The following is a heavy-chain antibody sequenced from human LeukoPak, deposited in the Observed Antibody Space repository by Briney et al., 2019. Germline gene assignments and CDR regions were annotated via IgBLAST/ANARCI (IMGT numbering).Heavy chain of an antibody. CDR1: GYTFNTYG. Sequence: ASVKVSCKASGYTFNTYGITWVRQAPGQGLEWMGWISGYNGKTKYAQKLQDRVTMTTDTSTTTAYMELSRLRSDDTAVYYCARGGIAVAGTLSGYWGQGTLVTVSS. V-gene: IGHV1-18*01. J-gene: IGHJ4*02. CDR3: ARGGIAVAGTLSGY. CDR2: ISGYNGKT. D-gene: IGHD6-19*01.